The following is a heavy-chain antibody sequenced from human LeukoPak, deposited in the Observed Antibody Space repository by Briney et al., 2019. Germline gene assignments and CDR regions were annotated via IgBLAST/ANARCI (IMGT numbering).Heavy chain of an antibody. J-gene: IGHJ4*02. CDR2: MNPNSGNT. V-gene: IGHV1-8*03. D-gene: IGHD3-10*01. CDR3: ARDLSRWFGELFG. Sequence: ASVKVSCKASGYTFTSYDINWVRQATGQGLEWMGWMNPNSGNTGYAQKFQGRVTITRNTSISTAYMELSSLRSEDTAVYYCARDLSRWFGELFGWGQGTLVTVSS. CDR1: GYTFTSYD.